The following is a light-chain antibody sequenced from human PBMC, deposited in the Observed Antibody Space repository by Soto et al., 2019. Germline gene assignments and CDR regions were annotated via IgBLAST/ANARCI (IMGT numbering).Light chain of an antibody. CDR1: QSVSSN. CDR2: DAS. J-gene: IGKJ1*01. CDR3: QQYNNWPPT. V-gene: IGKV3-15*01. Sequence: EIVLTQSPGTLSLSPGERATLSCRASQSVSSNYLAWYQQKPGQAPRLLIYDASTRATGIPARFSGSGSGTEFTLTISSLQSEDFAVYYCQQYNNWPPTFGQGTKVDIK.